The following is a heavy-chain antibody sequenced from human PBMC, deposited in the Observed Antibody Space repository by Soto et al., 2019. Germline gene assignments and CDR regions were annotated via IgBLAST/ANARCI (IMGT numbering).Heavy chain of an antibody. CDR1: GGTFSSYT. CDR3: ARGPPTGDGVYYFDY. V-gene: IGHV1-69*02. CDR2: IIPILGIA. D-gene: IGHD7-27*01. J-gene: IGHJ4*02. Sequence: QVQLVQSGAEVKKPGSSVKVSCKASGGTFSSYTISWVRQAPGQGLEWMGRIIPILGIANYAQKFQGRVTITADKSTSTAYMELSSLRSEDTAVYYCARGPPTGDGVYYFDYWGQGTLVTVSS.